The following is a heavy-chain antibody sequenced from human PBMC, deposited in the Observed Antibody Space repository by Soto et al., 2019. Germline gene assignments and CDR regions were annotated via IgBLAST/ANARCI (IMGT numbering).Heavy chain of an antibody. D-gene: IGHD3-10*01. Sequence: QLQLLQSGGGVVQPGRSLRLSCVASGFTFSAFGMHGVRQAPGKGLEWVAVISADGRKTFYADSVKGRFTNSRDSPHNALFLDLSSLRGDDTAGYFCANDRGSLDSCYSMDAWGQVTTVTVSS. CDR3: ANDRGSLDSCYSMDA. CDR2: ISADGRKT. V-gene: IGHV3-30*18. CDR1: GFTFSAFG. J-gene: IGHJ6*02.